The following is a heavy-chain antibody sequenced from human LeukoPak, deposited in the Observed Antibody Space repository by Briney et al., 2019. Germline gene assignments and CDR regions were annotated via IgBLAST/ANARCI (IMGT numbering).Heavy chain of an antibody. V-gene: IGHV3-43D*03. D-gene: IGHD4-23*01. J-gene: IGHJ6*03. CDR3: AKDANYGGTFYYYYHMDV. CDR1: GFTFDDYA. Sequence: TGGSLRLSCAASGFTFDDYAMHWVRHAPGRGLEWVSLISWDGGSTYYADSVKGRFTISRDNSKNSLYLQMNSLRAEDTALYYCAKDANYGGTFYYYYHMDVSGKGTTVTVSS. CDR2: ISWDGGST.